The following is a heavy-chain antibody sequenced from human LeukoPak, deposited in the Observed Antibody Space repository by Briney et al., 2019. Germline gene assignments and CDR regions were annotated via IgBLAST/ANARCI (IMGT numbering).Heavy chain of an antibody. CDR2: IYYSGST. J-gene: IGHJ4*02. V-gene: IGHV4-39*01. D-gene: IGHD3-10*01. CDR3: ARSGGFLDY. CDR1: GGSISSSSYY. Sequence: PSETLSLTCTVSGGSISSSSYYWGWIRQPPGKGLEWIGSIYYSGSTYYNPSLKSRVTISVDTSKNQFSLKLSSVTAADTAVYYCARSGGFLDYWGQGTLVTVSS.